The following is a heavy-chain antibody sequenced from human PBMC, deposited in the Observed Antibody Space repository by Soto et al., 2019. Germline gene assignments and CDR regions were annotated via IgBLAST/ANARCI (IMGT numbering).Heavy chain of an antibody. V-gene: IGHV3-49*04. CDR3: TRIWFGEGVFDY. D-gene: IGHD3-10*01. CDR2: IRSKAYGGTT. CDR1: GFTFGDYA. Sequence: SLRLSCTASGFTFGDYAMSWVRQAPGKGLEWVGFIRSKAYGGTTEYAASVKGRFTISRDDSKSIAYLQMNSLKTEDTAVYYCTRIWFGEGVFDYWGQGTLVTVSS. J-gene: IGHJ4*02.